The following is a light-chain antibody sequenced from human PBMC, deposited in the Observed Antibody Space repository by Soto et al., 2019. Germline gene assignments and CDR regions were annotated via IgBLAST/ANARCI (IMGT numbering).Light chain of an antibody. CDR3: QQSYSTPIT. Sequence: DIQMTQSPSSLSASVGDRVTITCRASQSISSYLNWYQQKPGKAPKLLIYAASSLQSGVPSRFSGSESWTDFTLTISSLQPEDFATYYCQQSYSTPITFGQGTRLEIK. J-gene: IGKJ5*01. CDR2: AAS. V-gene: IGKV1-39*01. CDR1: QSISSY.